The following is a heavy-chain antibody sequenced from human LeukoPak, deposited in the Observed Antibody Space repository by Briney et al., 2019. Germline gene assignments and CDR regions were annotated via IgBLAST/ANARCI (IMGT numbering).Heavy chain of an antibody. V-gene: IGHV3-74*01. Sequence: GRSLRLSCAASGFTFSSYWMHWVRQAPGKGLGWVSRINSDGSSTSYADSVKGRFTISRDNAKNTLYLQMNSLRAEDTAVYYCAREYCSSTSCYDYFDYWGQGTLVTVSS. CDR2: INSDGSST. D-gene: IGHD2-2*01. CDR3: AREYCSSTSCYDYFDY. CDR1: GFTFSSYW. J-gene: IGHJ4*02.